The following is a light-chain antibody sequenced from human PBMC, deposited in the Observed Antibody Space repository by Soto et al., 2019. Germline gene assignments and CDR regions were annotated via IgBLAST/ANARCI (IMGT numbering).Light chain of an antibody. J-gene: IGKJ1*01. Sequence: EIVMTQSPATLSVSPGERATLSFRASQSVGSNLAWYQQKRGQAPRLLIYGASTRATGIPARFSGSGSGTEFTLTISSLQSEDFAVYYCQQYNDWPPWTFGQGTKVDIK. CDR3: QQYNDWPPWT. CDR2: GAS. CDR1: QSVGSN. V-gene: IGKV3-15*01.